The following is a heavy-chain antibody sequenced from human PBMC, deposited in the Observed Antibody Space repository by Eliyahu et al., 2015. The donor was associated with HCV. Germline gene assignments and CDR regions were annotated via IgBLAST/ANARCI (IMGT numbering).Heavy chain of an antibody. J-gene: IGHJ2*01. CDR2: IYSGGSST. Sequence: EVQLLESGGGLVQPGGSLRLSCAASGFXFSXYAXTWXRQAPGKGLEWVSVIYSGGSSTYSADSVKGRFTISRDNSKNTLYLQMNSLRAEDTAVYYCAKLAGYCSGGSCYPGYFDLWGRGTLVTVSS. CDR1: GFXFSXYA. CDR3: AKLAGYCSGGSCYPGYFDL. V-gene: IGHV3-23*03. D-gene: IGHD2-15*01.